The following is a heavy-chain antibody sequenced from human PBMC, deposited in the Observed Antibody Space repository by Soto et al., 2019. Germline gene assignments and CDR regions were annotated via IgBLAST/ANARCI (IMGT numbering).Heavy chain of an antibody. CDR1: GFTFSAYG. J-gene: IGHJ4*02. CDR2: ISHDGSNK. D-gene: IGHD2-15*01. Sequence: QVQLVESGGGVVQPGRSLRLSCAASGFTFSAYGMHWVRQAPGKGLDWVALISHDGSNKYYPDSLKGRFTISRDNSKNTLYLQINSLRPVDTAVYYCAAALYFFDYCGQGTLVTVSS. V-gene: IGHV3-30*03. CDR3: AAALYFFDY.